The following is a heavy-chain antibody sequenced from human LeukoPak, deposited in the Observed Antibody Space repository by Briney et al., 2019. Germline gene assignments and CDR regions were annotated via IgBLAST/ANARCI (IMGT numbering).Heavy chain of an antibody. CDR3: ATYSSTWYWAFDI. CDR1: GYTFTTYT. V-gene: IGHV1-3*01. D-gene: IGHD6-13*01. Sequence: WASVKVSCKASGYTFTTYTLHWVRQAPGQSLEWMGWINADNGNTKYSQKFQGRIAITRDTSASTAYMEVNSPRSEDTAVYYCATYSSTWYWAFDIWGQGTMVTVSS. CDR2: INADNGNT. J-gene: IGHJ3*02.